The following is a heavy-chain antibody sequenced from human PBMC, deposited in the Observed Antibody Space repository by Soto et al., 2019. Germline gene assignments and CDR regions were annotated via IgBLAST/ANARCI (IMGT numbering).Heavy chain of an antibody. D-gene: IGHD3-10*01. CDR2: IYYSGST. CDR1: GGSISSGGYY. CDR3: ARDCGHYYGSGSYSHWFDP. J-gene: IGHJ5*02. V-gene: IGHV4-31*03. Sequence: SETLSLTCTVSGGSISSGGYYWSWIRQHPGKGLEWIGYIYYSGSTYYNPSLKSRVTISVDTSKNQFSLKLSSVTAADTAVYYCARDCGHYYGSGSYSHWFDPWGQGTLVNVSS.